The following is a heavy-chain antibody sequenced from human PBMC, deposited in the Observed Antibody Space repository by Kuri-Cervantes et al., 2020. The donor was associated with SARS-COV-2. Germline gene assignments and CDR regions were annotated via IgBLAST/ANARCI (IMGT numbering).Heavy chain of an antibody. CDR3: AREKGLWFGELGGIDY. CDR2: ISYDGSDK. Sequence: GGSLRLSCAASGFTFSGYAMHWVRQAPGKGLEWVAVISYDGSDKYYADSVKGRFTISRDNSKNTLYLQMNSLRAEDTAVYYCAREKGLWFGELGGIDYWGQGTLVTVSS. J-gene: IGHJ4*02. D-gene: IGHD3-10*01. V-gene: IGHV3-30*01. CDR1: GFTFSGYA.